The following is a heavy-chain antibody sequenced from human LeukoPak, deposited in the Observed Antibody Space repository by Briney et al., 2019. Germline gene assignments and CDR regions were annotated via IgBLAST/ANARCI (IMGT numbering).Heavy chain of an antibody. CDR1: GGSFSGYY. D-gene: IGHD3-10*01. CDR3: AIKHQSLEQGGVLCFDY. J-gene: IGHJ4*02. V-gene: IGHV4-34*01. Sequence: SETLSLTCAVYGGSFSGYYWSWIRQPPGKGLEWIGEINHSGSTNYNPSLKSRVTKSVDTSKNQFSLKLSSVTAADTAVYYCAIKHQSLEQGGVLCFDYWGQGTLVTVSS. CDR2: INHSGST.